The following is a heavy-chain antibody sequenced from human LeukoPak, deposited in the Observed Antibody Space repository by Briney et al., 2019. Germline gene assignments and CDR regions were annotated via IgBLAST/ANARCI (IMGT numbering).Heavy chain of an antibody. V-gene: IGHV3-30*18. D-gene: IGHD1-1*01. J-gene: IGHJ4*02. CDR1: GFTLSSYG. CDR3: AKEVEG. CDR2: ISYDGSNK. Sequence: PGGSLRLSCAASGFTLSSYGMHWVRQAPGKGLEWVAVISYDGSNKYYADSVKGRFTISRDNSKNTLYLQMNSLRAEDTAVYYCAKEVEGWGQGTLVTVSS.